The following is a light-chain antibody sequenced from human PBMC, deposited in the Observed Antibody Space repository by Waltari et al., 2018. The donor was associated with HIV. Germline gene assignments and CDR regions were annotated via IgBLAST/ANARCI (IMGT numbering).Light chain of an antibody. J-gene: IGKJ1*01. CDR2: GTS. CDR1: QSVSFTS. Sequence: ETVLTQSPGTLSLSPGERATISCSASQSVSFTSLAWYQQKPGQAPRLLIYGTSSRATGIPDRFSGSGSGTDFTLTISRLEPEDFAVYYCQLYDNSAWTFGQGTKVEVK. V-gene: IGKV3-20*01. CDR3: QLYDNSAWT.